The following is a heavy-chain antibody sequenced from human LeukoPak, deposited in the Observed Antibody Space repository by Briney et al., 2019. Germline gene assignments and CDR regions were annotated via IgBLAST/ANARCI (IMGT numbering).Heavy chain of an antibody. V-gene: IGHV3-66*01. CDR1: GFTFQAYE. CDR3: ARGIEVGSGYMDV. Sequence: GGSLRLSCVVSGFTFQAYEMSWVRQAPGRGLEWVSVTYSGGSTYYADSVKGRFTISRDNSKNTLYLQMNSLRAEDTAVYYCARGIEVGSGYMDVWGKGTTVTISS. D-gene: IGHD3-22*01. CDR2: TYSGGST. J-gene: IGHJ6*03.